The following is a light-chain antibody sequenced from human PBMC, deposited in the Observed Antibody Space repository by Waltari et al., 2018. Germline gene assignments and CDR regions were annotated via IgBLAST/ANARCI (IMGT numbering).Light chain of an antibody. CDR3: QAWDSSTAHVV. J-gene: IGLJ2*01. V-gene: IGLV3-1*01. CDR1: KLGDKY. CDR2: QDG. Sequence: SYELTQPPSVSVSPGQTASITCSGDKLGDKYACWYQQKPGQSPVLVIYQDGQQPSGIPERFSGSNSGNTATLTISGTQAMDEADYYCQAWDSSTAHVVFGGGTKLTVL.